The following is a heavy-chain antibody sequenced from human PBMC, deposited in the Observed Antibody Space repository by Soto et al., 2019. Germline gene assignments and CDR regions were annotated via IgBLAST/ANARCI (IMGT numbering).Heavy chain of an antibody. D-gene: IGHD3-9*01. V-gene: IGHV4-39*01. CDR2: MYFSGFYSGST. J-gene: IGHJ4*02. CDR3: ARGFDILTFGFCLDY. Sequence: PSETLSLTCTVSGGSMSSSSYYWGWIRQPPGKGLEWIANMYFSGFYSGSTSYNPSLKSRVTISVDTSKNQFSLQVSSVTAADTAVYYCARGFDILTFGFCLDYWGQETLVTVSS. CDR1: GGSMSSSSYY.